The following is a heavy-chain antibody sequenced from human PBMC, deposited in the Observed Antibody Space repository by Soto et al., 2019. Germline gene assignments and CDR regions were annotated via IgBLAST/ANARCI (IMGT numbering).Heavy chain of an antibody. CDR2: IYPGESDT. V-gene: IGHV5-51*01. Sequence: GESLKISCKSSGYSFTSYWIGWVRQMPGKGLEWMGIIYPGESDTRYSPSFQGQVTISPDKSISTAYLQWSSLKASDTAMYYCARRNYYDSSGYSPYYYYGMDVWGQGTTVTVSS. J-gene: IGHJ6*02. CDR3: ARRNYYDSSGYSPYYYYGMDV. CDR1: GYSFTSYW. D-gene: IGHD3-22*01.